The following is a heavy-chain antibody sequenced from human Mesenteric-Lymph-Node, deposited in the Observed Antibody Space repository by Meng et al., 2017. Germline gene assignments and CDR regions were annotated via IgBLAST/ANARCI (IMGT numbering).Heavy chain of an antibody. CDR3: PRLGVDSSGIDKDY. CDR1: GYTFTSYD. V-gene: IGHV1-8*01. D-gene: IGHD3-22*01. J-gene: IGHJ4*02. CDR2: MNPNSGNT. Sequence: SVKVSCKASGYTFTSYDIHWVRQATGQGLEWMGWMNPNSGNTGYAQKFQGRVTMTRDTSTSTVYMELSSLRSEHTAEYYCPRLGVDSSGIDKDYWGQGTLVTVSS.